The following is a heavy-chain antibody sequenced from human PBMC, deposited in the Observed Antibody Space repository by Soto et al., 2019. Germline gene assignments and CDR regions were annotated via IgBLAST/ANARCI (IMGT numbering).Heavy chain of an antibody. Sequence: GGSLRLSCAASGFTFSSYWMSWVRQAPGKGLEWVANIKQDGSEKYYVDSVKGRFTISRDNAKNSLYLQMNSLRAEDTAVYYCARDVSITMVRGVIISQYYYGMDVWGQGTTVTVSS. D-gene: IGHD3-10*01. J-gene: IGHJ6*02. CDR1: GFTFSSYW. CDR2: IKQDGSEK. V-gene: IGHV3-7*01. CDR3: ARDVSITMVRGVIISQYYYGMDV.